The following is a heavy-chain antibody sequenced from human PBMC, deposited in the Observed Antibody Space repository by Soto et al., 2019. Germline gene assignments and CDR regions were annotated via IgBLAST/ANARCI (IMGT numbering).Heavy chain of an antibody. Sequence: SETLSLTCAVYGGSFSGFYWTWIRQSPGKGLEWIGEINHSGSTNYNPSLKSRVTISVDTSKNQFSLKLRSVTAADTAVYYCARGINMIVAVRGDAPGKYYFDSWGQGTLVTVSS. CDR3: ARGINMIVAVRGDAPGKYYFDS. CDR1: GGSFSGFY. V-gene: IGHV4-34*01. J-gene: IGHJ4*02. D-gene: IGHD3-22*01. CDR2: INHSGST.